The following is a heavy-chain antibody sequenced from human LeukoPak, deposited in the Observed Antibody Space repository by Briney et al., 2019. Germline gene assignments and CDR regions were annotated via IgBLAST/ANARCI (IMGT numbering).Heavy chain of an antibody. Sequence: GGSLRLSCAASGFTFSSYWMHWVRQAPGKGLEWVAVISKDGYEQHYTDSVKGRFTISRDNSMTILYLQMNTLRGEDTATYFCARERCVVGACGAFDVWGQGTLATVSS. CDR3: ARERCVVGACGAFDV. D-gene: IGHD1-26*01. CDR1: GFTFSSYW. J-gene: IGHJ3*01. CDR2: ISKDGYEQ. V-gene: IGHV3-30*03.